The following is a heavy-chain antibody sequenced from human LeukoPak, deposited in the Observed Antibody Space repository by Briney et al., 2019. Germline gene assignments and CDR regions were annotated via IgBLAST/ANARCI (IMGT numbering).Heavy chain of an antibody. V-gene: IGHV5-51*01. J-gene: IGHJ4*02. D-gene: IGHD6-19*01. CDR2: IYPGDSDT. CDR3: ARHGVYSSGWDHYFDY. Sequence: GASLQISCQDSGYIFTSYWIGWVRQLPGKGLEWMGIIYPGDSDTRYSPSFQGQVTISADKSISTAYLQWSSLKASDTAMYYCARHGVYSSGWDHYFDYWGQGTLVTVSS. CDR1: GYIFTSYW.